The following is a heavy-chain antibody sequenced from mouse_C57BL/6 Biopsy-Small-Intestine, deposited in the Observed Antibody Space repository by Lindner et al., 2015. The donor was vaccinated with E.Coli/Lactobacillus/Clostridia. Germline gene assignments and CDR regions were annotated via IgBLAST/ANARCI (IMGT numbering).Heavy chain of an antibody. CDR2: IDPSDSYT. V-gene: IGHV1-50*01. J-gene: IGHJ4*01. CDR1: GYTFTSYW. CDR3: ARVNWDRYFYYAMDY. Sequence: VQLQESGAELVKPGASVKLSCKASGYTFTSYWMQWVKQRPGQGLEWIGEIDPSDSYTNYNQKFKGKATLTVDTSSSTAYMQLSSLTSEDSAVYYCARVNWDRYFYYAMDYWGQGTSVTVSS. D-gene: IGHD4-1*01.